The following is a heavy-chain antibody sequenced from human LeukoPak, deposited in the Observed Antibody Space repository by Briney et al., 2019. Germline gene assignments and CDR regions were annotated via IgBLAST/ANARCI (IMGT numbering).Heavy chain of an antibody. CDR2: IYSSGST. J-gene: IGHJ4*02. Sequence: SETLSLTCTVSGGAISSYYWSWIRQPAGKGLEWIGHIYSSGSTNYNPSLKSRVTISLDTSRTQFSLKLNSMTAADTAVYYCARVRPDSSTNMYYFDYWGQGTQVTVSS. CDR3: ARVRPDSSTNMYYFDY. CDR1: GGAISSYY. D-gene: IGHD6-13*01. V-gene: IGHV4-4*07.